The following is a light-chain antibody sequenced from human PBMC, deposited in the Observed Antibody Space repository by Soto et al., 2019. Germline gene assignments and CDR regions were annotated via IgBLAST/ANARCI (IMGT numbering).Light chain of an antibody. CDR3: CSYAANYNLV. CDR1: SSNVGGYNY. V-gene: IGLV2-11*01. Sequence: QSALTQPRSVSASPGQSVTISCTGTSSNVGGYNYVSWYQQNPGKAPKLMIYDASKRPSGVPDRFSGSKSGNAASLTISGLQAEDEADYYCCSYAANYNLVFGGGTKLTVL. CDR2: DAS. J-gene: IGLJ2*01.